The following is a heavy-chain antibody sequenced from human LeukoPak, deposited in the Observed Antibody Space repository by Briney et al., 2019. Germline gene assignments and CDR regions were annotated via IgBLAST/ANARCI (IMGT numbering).Heavy chain of an antibody. CDR1: GFTFSRYW. CDR3: TSGGAAPGSLDY. D-gene: IGHD1-1*01. CDR2: IKYDGSED. J-gene: IGHJ4*02. Sequence: GGSLRLSCAASGFTFSRYWMSWMRQAPGKGLEWVANIKYDGSEDYYVDSVKGRFTISRDNAENTLYLQLNSLRVEDTAVYYCTSGGAAPGSLDYWGQGTLVAVSP. V-gene: IGHV3-7*01.